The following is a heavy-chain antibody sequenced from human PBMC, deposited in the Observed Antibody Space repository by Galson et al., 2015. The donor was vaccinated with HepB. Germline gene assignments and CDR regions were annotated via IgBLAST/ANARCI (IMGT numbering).Heavy chain of an antibody. CDR2: INARSGVA. CDR1: GYTFSDYY. D-gene: IGHD1-7*01. Sequence: SVKVSCKASGYTFSDYYIHWMRQAPGQGLEWMGYINARSGVALPTQNFQGRISMTRDSSSSSADMELTRLTRDDTAIYYCAKDRTTTGLPYFYHGMDTWGQGTPVTVAS. V-gene: IGHV1-2*02. J-gene: IGHJ6*02. CDR3: AKDRTTTGLPYFYHGMDT.